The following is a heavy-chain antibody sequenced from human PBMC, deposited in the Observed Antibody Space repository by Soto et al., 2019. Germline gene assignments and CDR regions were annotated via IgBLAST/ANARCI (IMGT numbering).Heavy chain of an antibody. CDR2: ISYDGSNK. CDR3: ARDLTSSYSSSSLSNWFDP. V-gene: IGHV3-30-3*01. J-gene: IGHJ5*02. CDR1: GFTFSSYA. Sequence: GGSLRLSCAASGFTFSSYAMHWVRQAPGKGLEWVAVISYDGSNKYYADSVKGRFTISRDNSKNTLYLQMNSLRAEDTAVYYCARDLTSSYSSSSLSNWFDPWGQGTLVTVSS. D-gene: IGHD6-6*01.